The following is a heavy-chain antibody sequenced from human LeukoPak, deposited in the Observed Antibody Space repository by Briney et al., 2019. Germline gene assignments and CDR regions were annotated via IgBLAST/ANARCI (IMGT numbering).Heavy chain of an antibody. D-gene: IGHD3-22*01. CDR3: AKYYYDSSGYYYFDY. Sequence: GGSLRLSCAASGFTFSSYSMNWVRQAPGKGLEWVSSISSSSSYIYYADSVKGRFTISRDNAKNSLYLQMNSLRAEDTAVYYCAKYYYDSSGYYYFDYWGQGTLVTVSS. CDR2: ISSSSSYI. V-gene: IGHV3-21*01. CDR1: GFTFSSYS. J-gene: IGHJ4*02.